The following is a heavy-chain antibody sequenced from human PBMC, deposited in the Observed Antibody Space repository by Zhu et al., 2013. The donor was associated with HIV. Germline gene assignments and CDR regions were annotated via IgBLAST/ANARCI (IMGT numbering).Heavy chain of an antibody. V-gene: IGHV1-2*02. J-gene: IGHJ5*02. CDR3: ARGEEITVTAIDWFDP. CDR2: INPNNGGT. Sequence: QVQLVQSGGEVKKPGASVKVSCEASGYPFTGYYMHWVRQAPGQGLEWMGWINPNNGGTKYAQKFQGRVTMTRDKSISTAYMELSSLRSDDTAAYYCARGEEITVTAIDWFDPWGQGTLVTVSS. D-gene: IGHD4-4*01. CDR1: GYPFTGYY.